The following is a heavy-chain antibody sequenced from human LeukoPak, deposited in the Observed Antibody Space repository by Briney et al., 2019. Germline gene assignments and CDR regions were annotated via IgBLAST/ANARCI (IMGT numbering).Heavy chain of an antibody. J-gene: IGHJ6*02. Sequence: ASVKVSCKASGYTFTSYGISWVRQAPAQGLEWMGWISAYNGNTNYAQKLQGRVPMTTDTSTSTAYMELRSLRADDTAVYYCARDGYCSGGSCYSPYYYYGMDVWGQGTTVTVSS. CDR2: ISAYNGNT. CDR3: ARDGYCSGGSCYSPYYYYGMDV. V-gene: IGHV1-18*01. D-gene: IGHD2-15*01. CDR1: GYTFTSYG.